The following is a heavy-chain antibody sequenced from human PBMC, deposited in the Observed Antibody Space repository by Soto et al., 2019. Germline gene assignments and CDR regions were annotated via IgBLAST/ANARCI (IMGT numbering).Heavy chain of an antibody. Sequence: PSETLSLTCTVSGGSISSGGYYWSWIRQHPGKGLEWIGYIYYSGSTYYNPSLKSRVTISVDTSKNQFSLKLSSVTAADTAVYYCARVAAGAHFDYWGQGTLVTVSS. V-gene: IGHV4-31*03. CDR1: GGSISSGGYY. J-gene: IGHJ4*02. D-gene: IGHD6-13*01. CDR3: ARVAAGAHFDY. CDR2: IYYSGST.